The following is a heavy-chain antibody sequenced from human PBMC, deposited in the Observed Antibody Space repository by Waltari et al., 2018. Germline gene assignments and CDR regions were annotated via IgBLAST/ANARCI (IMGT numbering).Heavy chain of an antibody. D-gene: IGHD6-19*01. V-gene: IGHV4-34*01. CDR1: GGSFSGYY. CDR3: ARSSGWTQGYFDY. J-gene: IGHJ4*02. CDR2: INHSGST. Sequence: QVQLQQWGAGLLKPSETLSLTCAVYGGSFSGYYWSWIRQPPGKGLEWIGEINHSGSTNYNPSLKSRVTISVDTSKNQFSLKLSSVTAADTTVYYCARSSGWTQGYFDYWGQGTLVTVSS.